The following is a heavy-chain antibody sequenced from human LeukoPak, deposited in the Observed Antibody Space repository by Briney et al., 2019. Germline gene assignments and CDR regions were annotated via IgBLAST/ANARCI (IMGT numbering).Heavy chain of an antibody. CDR1: GFNFGNYW. CDR2: IEDDGSEQ. V-gene: IGHV3-7*01. J-gene: IGHJ4*02. D-gene: IGHD5-12*01. CDR3: ARDIIRGQSDFDY. Sequence: GGSLRLSCVASGFNFGNYWMSWVRQAPGKGLEFVGNIEDDGSEQNYVDSVKGRFTISRDNVKNSLYLQMNSLRVEATAVYYCARDIIRGQSDFDYWGQGILVTVSS.